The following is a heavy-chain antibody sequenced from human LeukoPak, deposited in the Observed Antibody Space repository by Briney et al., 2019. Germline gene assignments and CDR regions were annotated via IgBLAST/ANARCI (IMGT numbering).Heavy chain of an antibody. D-gene: IGHD6-19*01. CDR2: IGGSGGTT. Sequence: PGGSLRLSCAASGFTFSIYAMRWVRQAPGKGLEWVSGIGGSGGTTYYADSVKGRFTLSRDNSENTLYLQMNSLRAEDTAVYYCAKGKSVAADEAFDIWGQGTMVTVSS. CDR1: GFTFSIYA. J-gene: IGHJ3*02. CDR3: AKGKSVAADEAFDI. V-gene: IGHV3-23*01.